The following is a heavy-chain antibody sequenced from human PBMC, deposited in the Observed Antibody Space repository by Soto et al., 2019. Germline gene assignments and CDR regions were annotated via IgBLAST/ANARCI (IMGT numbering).Heavy chain of an antibody. Sequence: SQTLSLSCAIPRDSVSRNTASCNWIRSTPSRGVEWLGRTCYRSNWRHDYAVSVKSRITINPDTSKNHFSLQLNSVTPVDSAVYYCARGVAGSGFDLWGQGTLVTVSS. D-gene: IGHD6-19*01. CDR2: TCYRSNWRH. CDR1: RDSVSRNTAS. J-gene: IGHJ4*02. V-gene: IGHV6-1*01. CDR3: ARGVAGSGFDL.